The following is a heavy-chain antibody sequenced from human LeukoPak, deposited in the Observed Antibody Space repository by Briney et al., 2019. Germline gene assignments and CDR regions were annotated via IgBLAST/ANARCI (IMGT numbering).Heavy chain of an antibody. CDR3: AREGNYYDSSGYYPLVDY. J-gene: IGHJ4*02. D-gene: IGHD3-22*01. V-gene: IGHV3-48*04. CDR2: ISSSSSTI. CDR1: GFTFSSYS. Sequence: GGSLRLSCAASGFTFSSYSMNWVRQAPGKGLEWVSYISSSSSTIYYADSVKGRFTISRDNAKNSLYLQMNSLRAEDTAVYYCAREGNYYDSSGYYPLVDYWGQGTLVTVSS.